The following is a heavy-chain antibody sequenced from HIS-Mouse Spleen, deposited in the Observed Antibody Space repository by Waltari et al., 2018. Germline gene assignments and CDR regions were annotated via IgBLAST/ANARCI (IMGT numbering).Heavy chain of an antibody. J-gene: IGHJ2*01. CDR3: ARDRTVTTPSWYFDL. CDR2: ISYGGSNK. CDR1: GFTFSSYA. D-gene: IGHD4-17*01. V-gene: IGHV3-30-3*01. Sequence: QVQLVESGGGVVQPGRSLRLSCAASGFTFSSYAMHWVRQAPGKGLEWVAVISYGGSNKYYADSGKGRFTISRDNSKNTLYLQMNSLRAEDTAVYYCARDRTVTTPSWYFDLWGRGTLVTVSS.